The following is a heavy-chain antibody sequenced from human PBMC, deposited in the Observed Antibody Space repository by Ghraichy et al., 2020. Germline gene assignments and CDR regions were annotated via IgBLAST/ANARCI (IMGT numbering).Heavy chain of an antibody. CDR2: IRGSGDST. CDR1: GFTFGNYA. J-gene: IGHJ4*02. V-gene: IGHV3-23*01. CDR3: AKDYGDFRHYFDS. Sequence: CAASGFTFGNYAMSWVRQAPGKGLEWVSAIRGSGDSTYYADSVKGRFTISRDNSKDTVYLQMNSLRAEDTAAYYCAKDYGDFRHYFDSWGQGTLVTVSS. D-gene: IGHD4-17*01.